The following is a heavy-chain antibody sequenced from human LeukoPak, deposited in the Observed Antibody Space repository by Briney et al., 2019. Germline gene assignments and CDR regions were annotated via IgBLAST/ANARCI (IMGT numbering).Heavy chain of an antibody. CDR3: ARGRGVDQ. Sequence: GGSLRLSCAASGFTFSTFWMSRVRQAPGKGLEWVANIKHDGSEKYYVDSVKGRFTISRDNAENSLYLQMNSLRAEDTAVYFCARGRGVDQWGQGTLVTVSS. D-gene: IGHD3-16*01. CDR2: IKHDGSEK. CDR1: GFTFSTFW. V-gene: IGHV3-7*01. J-gene: IGHJ4*02.